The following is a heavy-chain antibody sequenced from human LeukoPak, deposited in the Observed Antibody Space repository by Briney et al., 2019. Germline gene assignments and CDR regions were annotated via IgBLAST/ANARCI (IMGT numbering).Heavy chain of an antibody. Sequence: GGSLRLSRTASGFTFGDYAMSWFRQAPGKGLEWVGFIRSKAYGGTTEYAASVKGRFTISRDDSKSIAYLQMNSLKTEDTAVYYCTSQPHIVGAKPTLDYWGQGTLVTVSS. V-gene: IGHV3-49*03. J-gene: IGHJ4*02. CDR2: IRSKAYGGTT. CDR1: GFTFGDYA. CDR3: TSQPHIVGAKPTLDY. D-gene: IGHD1-26*01.